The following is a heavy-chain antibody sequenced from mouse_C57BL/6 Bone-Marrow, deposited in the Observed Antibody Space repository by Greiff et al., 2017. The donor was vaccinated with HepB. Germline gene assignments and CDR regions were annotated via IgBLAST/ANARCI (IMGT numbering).Heavy chain of an antibody. V-gene: IGHV5-12*01. D-gene: IGHD4-1*01. CDR3: ARGPLGAMDY. CDR2: ISNGGGST. J-gene: IGHJ4*01. CDR1: GFTFSDYY. Sequence: EVQVVESGGGLVQPGGSLKLSCAASGFTFSDYYMYWVRQTPEKRLEWVAYISNGGGSTYYPDTVKGRFTISRDNAKNTLYLQMSRLKSEDTAMYYCARGPLGAMDYWGQGTSVTVSS.